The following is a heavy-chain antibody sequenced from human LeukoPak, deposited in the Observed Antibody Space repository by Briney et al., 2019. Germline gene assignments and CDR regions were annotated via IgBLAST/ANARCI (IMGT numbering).Heavy chain of an antibody. V-gene: IGHV4-4*09. J-gene: IGHJ4*02. CDR3: ATGGNFLGAADYFDF. CDR2: IYPSGST. D-gene: IGHD2/OR15-2a*01. CDR1: RGSISRYY. Sequence: SETLSLTCAVSRGSISRYYWSWIRQPPGKGLEWIGSIYPSGSTSFHPSLVSRISISVDRSSNQFSLTLKSVTAADTAVYFCATGGNFLGAADYFDFWGQGILVTVSS.